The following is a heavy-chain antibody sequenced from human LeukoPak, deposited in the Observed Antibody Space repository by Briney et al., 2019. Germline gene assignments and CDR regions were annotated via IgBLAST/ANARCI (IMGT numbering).Heavy chain of an antibody. CDR3: ARVILKRGYYYYYMDV. J-gene: IGHJ6*03. Sequence: ASVKVSCKASGYTFTSYDINWVRQATGQGLEWMGWMNPNSGNTGYAQKFQGRVTMTRNTSISTAYMELSSLRSEDTAVYYCARVILKRGYYYYYMDVWGKGTTVTISS. CDR1: GYTFTSYD. V-gene: IGHV1-8*01. CDR2: MNPNSGNT.